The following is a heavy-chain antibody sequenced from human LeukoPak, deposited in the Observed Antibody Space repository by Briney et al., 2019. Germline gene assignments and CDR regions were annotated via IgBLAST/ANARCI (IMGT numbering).Heavy chain of an antibody. J-gene: IGHJ6*02. Sequence: GESLKISCRGSGYSFTSYWISWVRQTPGKGLGWMGRIDPSDSYTNYSPSFQGHVTISGDKSISTAYLQWSSLKASDTAMYYCARGDSYDSSGDYYGMDVWGQGTTVTVSS. CDR3: ARGDSYDSSGDYYGMDV. CDR2: IDPSDSYT. D-gene: IGHD3-22*01. V-gene: IGHV5-10-1*01. CDR1: GYSFTSYW.